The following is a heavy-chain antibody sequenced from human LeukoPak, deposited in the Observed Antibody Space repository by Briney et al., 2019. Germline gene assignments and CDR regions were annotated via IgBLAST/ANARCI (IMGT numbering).Heavy chain of an antibody. Sequence: GGSLRLSCAASGFTFSSYAMHWVRQAPGKGLEWVAVISYDGSNKYYADSVKGRFTISRDNSKNTLYLQMNSLRAEDTAVYYCARDDSPRFSLYYFDYWGQGTLVTVSS. CDR3: ARDDSPRFSLYYFDY. CDR1: GFTFSSYA. J-gene: IGHJ4*02. D-gene: IGHD2-21*02. V-gene: IGHV3-30-3*01. CDR2: ISYDGSNK.